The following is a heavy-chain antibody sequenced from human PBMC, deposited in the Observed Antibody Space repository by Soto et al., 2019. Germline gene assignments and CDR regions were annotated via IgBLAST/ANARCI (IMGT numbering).Heavy chain of an antibody. J-gene: IGHJ4*02. CDR2: ISAYNGNT. CDR3: ARTPSYDFWSGYYDY. CDR1: GYTFTSYG. V-gene: IGHV1-18*01. D-gene: IGHD3-3*01. Sequence: GASVKVSCKASGYTFTSYGISWVRQAPGQGLEWMGWISAYNGNTNYAQKLQGRVTMTTDTSTSTAYVELRSLRSDDTAVYYCARTPSYDFWSGYYDYWGQGTLVTVSS.